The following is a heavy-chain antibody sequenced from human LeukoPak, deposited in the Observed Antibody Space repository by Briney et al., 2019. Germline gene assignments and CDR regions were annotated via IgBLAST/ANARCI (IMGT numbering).Heavy chain of an antibody. CDR1: GGTFSSYA. Sequence: SVKVSCKASGGTFSSYAISWVRQAPGQGLEWMGGIIPIFGTANYAQKFQGRVTITADESTSTAYMELSSLRSEDTAVYYCARDYGSGTLFDYWGQGTLVTVSS. V-gene: IGHV1-69*01. CDR3: ARDYGSGTLFDY. CDR2: IIPIFGTA. J-gene: IGHJ4*02. D-gene: IGHD3-10*01.